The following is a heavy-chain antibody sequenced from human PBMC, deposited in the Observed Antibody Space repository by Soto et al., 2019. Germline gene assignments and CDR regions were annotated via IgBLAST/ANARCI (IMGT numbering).Heavy chain of an antibody. CDR3: ARVGSSEDWYGYGAFDI. V-gene: IGHV1-46*03. CDR1: GYTFTSYY. J-gene: IGHJ3*02. D-gene: IGHD5-18*01. CDR2: INPSGGST. Sequence: QVQLVQSGAEVKKPGASVKVSCKASGYTFTSYYMHWVRQAPGQGLEWMGIINPSGGSTSYAQKFTGRGTMPKXXSXSXXYLELSWLGSEDTAVYYCARVGSSEDWYGYGAFDIWGQGTMVTVSS.